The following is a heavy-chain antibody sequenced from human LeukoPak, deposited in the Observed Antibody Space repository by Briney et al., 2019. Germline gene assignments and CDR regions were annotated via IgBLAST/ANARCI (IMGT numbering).Heavy chain of an antibody. V-gene: IGHV1-2*02. CDR2: INPNSGGT. CDR3: ARSPLYSSGWSYTKYYFDY. Sequence: ASVKVSCKASGYTFTGYYMHWVRQAPGQGLEWMGWINPNSGGTNYAQKFQGRVTMTRDTSISTAYMELSSLRSEDMAVYYCARSPLYSSGWSYTKYYFDYWGQGTLVTVSS. J-gene: IGHJ4*02. D-gene: IGHD6-19*01. CDR1: GYTFTGYY.